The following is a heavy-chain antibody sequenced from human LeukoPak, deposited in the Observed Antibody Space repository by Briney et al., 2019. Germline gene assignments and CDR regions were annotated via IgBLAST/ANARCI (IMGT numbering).Heavy chain of an antibody. CDR3: AREMMVASLTGLFISLDY. D-gene: IGHD3-9*01. CDR1: GYTLTELS. Sequence: ASVKVSCKVSGYTLTELSMHWVRQAPGKGLEWMGGFDPEDGETIYAQKLQGRVTMTTDTSTSTAYMELRSLRSDDTAVYYCAREMMVASLTGLFISLDYWGQGTLVTVSS. V-gene: IGHV1-24*01. CDR2: FDPEDGET. J-gene: IGHJ4*02.